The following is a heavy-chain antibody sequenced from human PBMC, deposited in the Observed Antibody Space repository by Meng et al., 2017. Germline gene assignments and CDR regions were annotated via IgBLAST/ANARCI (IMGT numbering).Heavy chain of an antibody. Sequence: QVQLPQSGPGLVKPSQLLSHTCANCGDSVSSNSAAWNWIRQSPLRGLELLGRTYYRSKWYNDYAVSVKSRITINPDTSKNQFSLQLNSVTPEDTAVYYCARGVVYAISYFDYWGQGTLVTVSS. D-gene: IGHD2-8*02. CDR2: TYYRSKWYN. J-gene: IGHJ4*02. CDR1: GDSVSSNSAA. CDR3: ARGVVYAISYFDY. V-gene: IGHV6-1*01.